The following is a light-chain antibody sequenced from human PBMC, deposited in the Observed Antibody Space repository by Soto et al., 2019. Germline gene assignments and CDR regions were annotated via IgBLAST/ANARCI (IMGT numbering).Light chain of an antibody. V-gene: IGLV1-40*01. CDR2: GNS. Sequence: VLTQPPSVSGAPGQRVTISCTGSSSNIGAGYDVHWYQQLPGTAPKLLIYGNSNRPSGVPDRFSGSKSGTSASLAITGLQAEDEADYYCQSYDSSLSGSWVFGGGTKLTVL. J-gene: IGLJ3*02. CDR1: SSNIGAGYD. CDR3: QSYDSSLSGSWV.